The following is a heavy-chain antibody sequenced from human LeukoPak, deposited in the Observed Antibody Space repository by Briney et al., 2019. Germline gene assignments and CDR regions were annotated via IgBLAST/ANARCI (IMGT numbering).Heavy chain of an antibody. CDR1: GYTFTSYY. J-gene: IGHJ6*03. CDR2: INPSGGST. Sequence: ASVKVSCKASGYTFTSYYMHWVRQAPGQGIEWMGIINPSGGSTSYAQKFQGRVTITRDMSTSTVYMELSSLRSEDTAVYYCARETHYCSSTSCPYYYYMDVWGKGTTVTVSS. V-gene: IGHV1-46*01. D-gene: IGHD2-2*01. CDR3: ARETHYCSSTSCPYYYYMDV.